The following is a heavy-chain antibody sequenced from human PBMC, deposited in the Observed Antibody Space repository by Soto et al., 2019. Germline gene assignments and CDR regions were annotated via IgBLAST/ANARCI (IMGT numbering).Heavy chain of an antibody. CDR3: ARERSESSDWYYFDY. J-gene: IGHJ4*02. D-gene: IGHD6-13*01. CDR2: ISHRGST. CDR1: GGSISGYY. Sequence: SETLSLTCTVSGGSISGYYWSWIRQSPGNGLEWIGYISHRGSTNYNPSVRSRVYISLDTSKNQFYLRLSSVTAADTAVYYCARERSESSDWYYFDYWGQGTLVTVSS. V-gene: IGHV4-59*01.